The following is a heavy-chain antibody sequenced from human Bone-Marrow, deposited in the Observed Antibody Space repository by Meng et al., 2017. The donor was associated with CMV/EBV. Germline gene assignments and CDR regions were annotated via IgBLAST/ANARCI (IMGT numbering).Heavy chain of an antibody. V-gene: IGHV1-18*01. J-gene: IGHJ6*02. CDR3: ARRGSSTTQKPKYYYGMDV. Sequence: ASVKVSCKASGYTFTSYGISWVRQAPGQGLEWMGWISAYNCNTNYAQKLQGRVTMTTDTSTSTAYMELRSLRSDDTAVYYCARRGSSTTQKPKYYYGMDVWGQGTTVTVSS. D-gene: IGHD2-2*01. CDR2: ISAYNCNT. CDR1: GYTFTSYG.